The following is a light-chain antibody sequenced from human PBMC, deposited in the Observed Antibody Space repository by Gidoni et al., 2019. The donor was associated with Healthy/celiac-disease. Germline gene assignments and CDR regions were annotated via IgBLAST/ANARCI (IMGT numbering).Light chain of an antibody. CDR3: QQRSNWPPLT. Sequence: EFVLTQSPATLSLSPGERATLSCRASQSVSSYLAWYQQKPGQAPRLLIYDASNRATGIPARFSGSGSGTDFTLTISSLEPEDFAVYYCQQRSNWPPLTFGGGTKVEIK. CDR2: DAS. V-gene: IGKV3-11*01. CDR1: QSVSSY. J-gene: IGKJ4*01.